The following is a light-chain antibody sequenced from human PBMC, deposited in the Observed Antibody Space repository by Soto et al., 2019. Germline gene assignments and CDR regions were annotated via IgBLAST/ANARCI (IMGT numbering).Light chain of an antibody. CDR2: EGT. V-gene: IGLV2-23*01. J-gene: IGLJ2*01. CDR1: SSDVGGYNL. Sequence: QSVLTQPASVSGSPGQSITISCTGTSSDVGGYNLVSWYQQHPGTAPRLLIYEGTKRPPGVSSRFSGSKSGNTASLTISGLQSEDEGDYYCCSYAGTNTVSFGRGTKLTVL. CDR3: CSYAGTNTVS.